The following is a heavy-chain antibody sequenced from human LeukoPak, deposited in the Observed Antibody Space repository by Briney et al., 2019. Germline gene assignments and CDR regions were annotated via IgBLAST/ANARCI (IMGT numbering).Heavy chain of an antibody. D-gene: IGHD1-26*01. V-gene: IGHV4-34*01. CDR1: GGSFGGYY. CDR2: INHSGST. Sequence: SETLSLTCAVYGGSFGGYYWSWIRQPPGKGLEWIGEINHSGSTNYNPSLKSRVTISVDASKNQFSLKLSSVTAADTAVYYCARLVGDSAGYWGQGTLVTVSS. CDR3: ARLVGDSAGY. J-gene: IGHJ4*02.